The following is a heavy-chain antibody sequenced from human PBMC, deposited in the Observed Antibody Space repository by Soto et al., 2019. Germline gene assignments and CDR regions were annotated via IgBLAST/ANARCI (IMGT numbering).Heavy chain of an antibody. J-gene: IGHJ6*02. D-gene: IGHD6-6*01. Sequence: ASVKVSCKVSGYTLTELSMHWVRQAPGKGLEWMGGFDPEDGETIYAQKFQGRVTMTEDTSTDTAYMELSSLRSEDTAVYYCATEVIAARDSYYYYGMDVWGQGTTVTVSS. CDR3: ATEVIAARDSYYYYGMDV. CDR2: FDPEDGET. V-gene: IGHV1-24*01. CDR1: GYTLTELS.